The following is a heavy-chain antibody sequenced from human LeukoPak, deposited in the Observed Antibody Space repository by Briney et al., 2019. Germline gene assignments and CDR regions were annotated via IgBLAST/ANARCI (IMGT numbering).Heavy chain of an antibody. Sequence: VGSLRLSRAASGFTVSSNYMRWGRQAPGTRLGCGLVIYSGVSTYYADSVKGRFPISRDNSKDTLYLQMNSLRAEDAAVYDCARGQGYYDGSGYYEDYWGQGTLVTVSS. D-gene: IGHD3-22*01. J-gene: IGHJ4*02. CDR1: GFTVSSNY. V-gene: IGHV3-53*01. CDR2: IYSGVST. CDR3: ARGQGYYDGSGYYEDY.